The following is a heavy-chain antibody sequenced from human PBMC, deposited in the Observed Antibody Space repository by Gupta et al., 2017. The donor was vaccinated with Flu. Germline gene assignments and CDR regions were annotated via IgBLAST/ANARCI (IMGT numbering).Heavy chain of an antibody. CDR2: IKSKTDGGTT. J-gene: IGHJ4*02. CDR3: TTDTLFTVVRGRGDGFDY. D-gene: IGHD4-23*01. V-gene: IGHV3-15*01. Sequence: EVQLVESGGGLVKPGGSLRLSCAASGFTFSNAWMSWVRQAPGKGLEWVGRIKSKTDGGTTDYAAPVKGRFTISRDDSKNTLYLQMNSLKTEDTAVYYCTTDTLFTVVRGRGDGFDYWGQGTLVTVSS. CDR1: GFTFSNAW.